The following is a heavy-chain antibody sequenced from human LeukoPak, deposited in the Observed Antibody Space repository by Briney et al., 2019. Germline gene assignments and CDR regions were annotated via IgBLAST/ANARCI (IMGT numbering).Heavy chain of an antibody. J-gene: IGHJ6*02. V-gene: IGHV1-8*02. CDR2: MNPNSGNT. CDR1: GYSFTDHH. CDR3: ARGLVVVVVAGYYGMDV. Sequence: ASVRVSCKAAGYSFTDHHIHWVRQAPGQGLEWMGWMNPNSGNTGYAQKFQGRVTMTRNTSISTAYMELSSLRSEDTAVYYCARGLVVVVVAGYYGMDVWGQGTTVTVSS. D-gene: IGHD2-15*01.